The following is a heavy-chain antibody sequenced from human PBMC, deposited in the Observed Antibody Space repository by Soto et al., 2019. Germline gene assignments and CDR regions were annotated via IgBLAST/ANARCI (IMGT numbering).Heavy chain of an antibody. CDR1: GFTFSGFY. CDR3: ARSPYSLEGDGQHYYYGMDL. V-gene: IGHV1-2*02. Sequence: ASVKVSCKPSGFTFSGFYLHSVRQAPGQGLEWMGWIKPNTDDTGYAQKFQGRVTLTWDTSSSAGYMDLSSLRSDDTAVYYCARSPYSLEGDGQHYYYGMDLWGLGTTVTVSS. D-gene: IGHD2-15*01. CDR2: IKPNTDDT. J-gene: IGHJ6*02.